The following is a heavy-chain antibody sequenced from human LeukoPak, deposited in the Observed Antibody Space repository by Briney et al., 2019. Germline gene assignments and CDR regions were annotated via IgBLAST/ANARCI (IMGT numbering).Heavy chain of an antibody. CDR1: GFTFSSYA. Sequence: PGGSLRLSCAASGFTFSSYAMSWVRQAPGKGLEWVSAISSSGSTIYYADSVKGRFTISRDNAKNSLYLQMNSLRAEDTAVYYCARVRIAAVVDYWGQGTLVTVSS. J-gene: IGHJ4*02. D-gene: IGHD6-13*01. CDR3: ARVRIAAVVDY. V-gene: IGHV3-48*03. CDR2: ISSSGSTI.